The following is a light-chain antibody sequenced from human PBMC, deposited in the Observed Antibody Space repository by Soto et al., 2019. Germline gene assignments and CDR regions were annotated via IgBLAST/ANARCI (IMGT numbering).Light chain of an antibody. CDR1: SSDVGGYNY. Sequence: QSALTQRRSVSGSPGQSVTISCTGTSSDVGGYNYVSWYQQHPGKAPKLMIYDVTKRPSGVPDRFSGSKSGNTASLTISGLQAEDEADYYCCSYASSQTRVFGTGTKVTVL. CDR2: DVT. CDR3: CSYASSQTRV. J-gene: IGLJ1*01. V-gene: IGLV2-11*01.